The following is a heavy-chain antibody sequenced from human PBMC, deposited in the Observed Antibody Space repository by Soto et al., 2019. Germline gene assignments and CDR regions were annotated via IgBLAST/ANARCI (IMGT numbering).Heavy chain of an antibody. CDR2: ISSSGGST. J-gene: IGHJ1*01. CDR1: GFTFSSYA. D-gene: IGHD2-15*01. CDR3: AKDYCSGGSCYEGAYFQR. Sequence: GSLRLSCAASGFTFSSYAMSWVRQAPGKGLEWVSAISSSGGSTYYADSVKGRFTISRDNSKNTLYLQMNSLRAEDTAVYYCAKDYCSGGSCYEGAYFQRWGQGTLVTVSS. V-gene: IGHV3-23*01.